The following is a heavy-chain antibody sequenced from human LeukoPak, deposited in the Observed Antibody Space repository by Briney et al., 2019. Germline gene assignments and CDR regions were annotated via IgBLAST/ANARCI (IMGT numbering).Heavy chain of an antibody. D-gene: IGHD3-9*01. V-gene: IGHV4-59*01. J-gene: IGHJ5*02. CDR3: ARGGYYDISTGLNWFDP. CDR2: IYYSGST. CDR1: GDSISSYY. Sequence: SETLSLTCTVSGDSISSYYWSWIRQPPGKGLEWIGYIYYSGSTNYNPSLKSRVTISVDTSKNQFSLKLSSVTAADTAVYYCARGGYYDISTGLNWFDPWGQGTLVTVSS.